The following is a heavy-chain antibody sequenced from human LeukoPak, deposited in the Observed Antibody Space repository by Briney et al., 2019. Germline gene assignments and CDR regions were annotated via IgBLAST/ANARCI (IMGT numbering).Heavy chain of an antibody. D-gene: IGHD2-15*01. Sequence: PGGSLRLSCAASGFTLSSYVMSWVPQAPGRGVEWVSAISPRGGSGRTYYADSVKGRFTISRDNSKNTLYLQINSLRAEDTAVYYCAKEFGYCSGGSCYSVGYFDYWGQGTLVTVSS. V-gene: IGHV3-23*01. J-gene: IGHJ4*02. CDR3: AKEFGYCSGGSCYSVGYFDY. CDR1: GFTLSSYV. CDR2: ISPRGGSGRT.